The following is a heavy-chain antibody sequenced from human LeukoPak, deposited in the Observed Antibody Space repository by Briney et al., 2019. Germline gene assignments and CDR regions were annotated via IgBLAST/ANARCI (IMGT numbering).Heavy chain of an antibody. J-gene: IGHJ4*02. Sequence: SQTLSLTCTVSGGSLSSGSYYWSWVRQPAGKGLEWIGRIYTSGSTNYNPSLKSRVTMSVDTSKNQFSLKLSSVTAADTAVYYCARLNYDFWSGQGDYWGQGTLVTVSS. CDR2: IYTSGST. D-gene: IGHD3-3*01. V-gene: IGHV4-61*02. CDR1: GGSLSSGSYY. CDR3: ARLNYDFWSGQGDY.